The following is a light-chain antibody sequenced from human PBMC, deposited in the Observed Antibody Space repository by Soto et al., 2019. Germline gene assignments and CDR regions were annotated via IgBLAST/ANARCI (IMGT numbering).Light chain of an antibody. Sequence: VMTQSPATLSVSPGERATLSCRASQNLRSSLAWYQQKPGQAPRLLIYGASTRATGIPARFSGSGSGTDFTLTISSLQAEDVAVYYCQQYYSSPTWTFGQGTKVDIK. CDR3: QQYYSSPTWT. CDR1: QNLRSS. CDR2: GAS. J-gene: IGKJ1*01. V-gene: IGKV3-15*01.